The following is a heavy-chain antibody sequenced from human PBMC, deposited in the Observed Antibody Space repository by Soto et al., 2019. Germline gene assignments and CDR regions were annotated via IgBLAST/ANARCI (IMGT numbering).Heavy chain of an antibody. CDR3: ARRGVDKFMLRDWLDP. CDR1: GYTFTSYC. CDR2: ISAYNGNT. V-gene: IGHV1-18*01. Sequence: QVQLVQSGAEVKKPGASVKVSCKASGYTFTSYCISWVRQAPGQGLEWMGWISAYNGNTNYAQKLQGRVTLTTDTSQSTAYRELRSLRSDDTAVYYCARRGVDKFMLRDWLDPWGQGILVAVSS. D-gene: IGHD3-16*01. J-gene: IGHJ5*02.